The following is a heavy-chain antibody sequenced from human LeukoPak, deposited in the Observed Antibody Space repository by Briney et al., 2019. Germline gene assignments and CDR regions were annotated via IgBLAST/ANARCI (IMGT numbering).Heavy chain of an antibody. Sequence: GASVKVSCKPSGYTFTSYDINWVRQATGQGLEWMGWMNPNSGNTGYAQKFQGRVTMTRNTSISTAYTELSSLRSEDTAVYYCAGGLQAGPTDWGQGTLVTVSS. D-gene: IGHD3-10*01. CDR3: AGGLQAGPTD. V-gene: IGHV1-8*01. J-gene: IGHJ4*02. CDR1: GYTFTSYD. CDR2: MNPNSGNT.